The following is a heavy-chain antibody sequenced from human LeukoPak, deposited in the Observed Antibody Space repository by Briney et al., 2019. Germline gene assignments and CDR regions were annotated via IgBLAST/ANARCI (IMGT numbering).Heavy chain of an antibody. V-gene: IGHV3-64D*06. CDR2: ISSNGGST. CDR1: GFTFSSCA. Sequence: GWSLRLSCSASGFTFSSCAMLWVRQPPGKELEDVSAISSNGGSTYYADSVKGRFTISRDNSKNTMYLQMSSLRAEDTAVYYCVKGSIVVVVAATRGDAFDIWGQGTMVTVSS. D-gene: IGHD2-15*01. J-gene: IGHJ3*02. CDR3: VKGSIVVVVAATRGDAFDI.